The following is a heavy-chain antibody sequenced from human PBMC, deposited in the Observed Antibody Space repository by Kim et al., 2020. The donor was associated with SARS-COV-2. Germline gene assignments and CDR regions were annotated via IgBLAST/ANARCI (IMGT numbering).Heavy chain of an antibody. CDR1: GFTFSSYG. CDR3: ARQYYDFWSGYSYYFDY. D-gene: IGHD3-3*01. Sequence: GGSLRLSCAASGFTFSSYGMHWVRQAPGKGLEWVAVIWDDGSNKYYADSVKGRFTISRDNSKNTLYLQMNSLRAEDTAVYYCARQYYDFWSGYSYYFDYWGQGTLVTVSS. J-gene: IGHJ4*02. CDR2: IWDDGSNK. V-gene: IGHV3-33*01.